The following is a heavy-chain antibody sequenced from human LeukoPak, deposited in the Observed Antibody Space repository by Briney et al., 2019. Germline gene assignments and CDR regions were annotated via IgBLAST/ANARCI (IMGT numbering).Heavy chain of an antibody. CDR2: ISSSSSYI. Sequence: PGGSLRLSCAASGCTFSSYSMNWVRQAPGKGLEWVSSISSSSSYIYYADSVKGRFTISRDNAKNSLYLQMNSLRAEDTAVYYCARDGGGKYGMDVWGKGTTVTVSP. D-gene: IGHD3-16*01. J-gene: IGHJ6*04. CDR3: ARDGGGKYGMDV. CDR1: GCTFSSYS. V-gene: IGHV3-21*01.